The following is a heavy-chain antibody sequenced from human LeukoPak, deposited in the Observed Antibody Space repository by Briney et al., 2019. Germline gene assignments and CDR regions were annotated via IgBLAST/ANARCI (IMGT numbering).Heavy chain of an antibody. J-gene: IGHJ6*03. Sequence: GGSLRLSCAASGFTFSSYSMGWVRQAPGKGLEWVSSISSSSSTNYADSVKGRFTISRDNAKNSLYLQMNSQRAEDTTVYYCARSAPAAAGTGPMDVWGKGTTVTVSS. D-gene: IGHD6-13*01. CDR3: ARSAPAAAGTGPMDV. CDR2: ISSSSST. CDR1: GFTFSSYS. V-gene: IGHV3-21*01.